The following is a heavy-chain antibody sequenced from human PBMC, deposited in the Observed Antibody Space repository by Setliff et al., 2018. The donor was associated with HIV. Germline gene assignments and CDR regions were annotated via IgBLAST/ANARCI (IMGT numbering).Heavy chain of an antibody. D-gene: IGHD1-26*01. J-gene: IGHJ4*02. CDR3: ATVRIVGATEFDY. Sequence: GASVKVSCKASGYTFTNYFMHWVRQAPGEGLEWAGRVDPEDGETRYAMKFQGSVTISADTSTDTTYLSLTSLRSQDTAVYYCATVRIVGATEFDYWGQGTVVTVSS. V-gene: IGHV1-69-2*01. CDR1: GYTFTNYF. CDR2: VDPEDGET.